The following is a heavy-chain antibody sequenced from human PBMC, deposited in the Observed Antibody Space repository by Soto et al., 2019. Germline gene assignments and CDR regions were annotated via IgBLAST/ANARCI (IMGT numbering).Heavy chain of an antibody. CDR3: ASYAALRAGGGPRFPTSYKYYYYMDV. V-gene: IGHV4-39*01. Sequence: SETLSLTCTVSGGSISSSSYYWGWIRQPPGKGLEWIGSIYYSGSTYYNPSLKSRVTISVDTSKNQFSLKLSSVTAADTAVYYCASYAALRAGGGPRFPTSYKYYYYMDVWGQGTTVTVSS. D-gene: IGHD3-16*01. CDR2: IYYSGST. CDR1: GGSISSSSYY. J-gene: IGHJ6*03.